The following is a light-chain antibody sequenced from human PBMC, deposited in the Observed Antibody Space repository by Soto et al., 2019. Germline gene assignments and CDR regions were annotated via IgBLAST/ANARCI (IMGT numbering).Light chain of an antibody. CDR2: GAS. J-gene: IGKJ4*01. CDR3: QQYGSSLLLT. V-gene: IGKV3-20*01. Sequence: EIVLTQSPGTLSLSPGERATLSCRASQSVSSSYLAWYQQKPGQAPRLLIYGASSRATGIPDRFSGSGSGTDFTLTISRLEPEDFAVYYCQQYGSSLLLTFGGGTQVEIK. CDR1: QSVSSSY.